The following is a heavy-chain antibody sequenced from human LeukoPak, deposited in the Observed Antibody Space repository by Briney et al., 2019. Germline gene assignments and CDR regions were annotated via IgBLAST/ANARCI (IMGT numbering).Heavy chain of an antibody. Sequence: SETLSLTCTVSGGSISSHYWSWIRQPPGKGLEWIGYIYYSGGTNYNPSLKSRVTISVDTSKNQFSLKLSSVTAADTAVYYCAREGYYYDSSGLPGYYFDYWGQGTLVTVSS. CDR1: GGSISSHY. CDR3: AREGYYYDSSGLPGYYFDY. D-gene: IGHD3-22*01. V-gene: IGHV4-59*11. CDR2: IYYSGGT. J-gene: IGHJ4*02.